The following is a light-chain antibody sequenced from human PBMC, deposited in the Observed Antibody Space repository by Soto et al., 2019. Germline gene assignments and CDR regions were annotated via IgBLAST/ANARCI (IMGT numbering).Light chain of an antibody. CDR3: SSYTSSSTPYV. CDR2: EVS. Sequence: QSALTQPASVSGSPGQSITISCTGTSSDVGGYNYVSWYQHHPGKAPKLMIYEVSNRPSGVSNRFSGSKSRNTASLTISGLQAEDEADYYCSSYTSSSTPYVFGAGTKVTVL. V-gene: IGLV2-14*01. J-gene: IGLJ1*01. CDR1: SSDVGGYNY.